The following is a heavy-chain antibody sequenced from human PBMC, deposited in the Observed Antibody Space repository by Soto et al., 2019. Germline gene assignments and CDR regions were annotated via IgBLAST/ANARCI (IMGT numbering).Heavy chain of an antibody. CDR3: ARVLGGDPFYGMDV. CDR2: IYHARST. CDR1: GNSITSYY. D-gene: IGHD2-21*02. Sequence: SQTLSLTCTVSGNSITSYYWSWIRQPPGKGLEWIAYIYHARSTNYNPSLKSLVTASEHTSKNQLSLKLTSVTAADTAVYYCARVLGGDPFYGMDVWGQGTTVTV. V-gene: IGHV4-59*01. J-gene: IGHJ6*02.